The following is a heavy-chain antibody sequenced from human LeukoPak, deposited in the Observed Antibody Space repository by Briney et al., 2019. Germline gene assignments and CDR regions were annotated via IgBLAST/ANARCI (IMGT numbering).Heavy chain of an antibody. CDR3: AGVGDISSWYPGYFVY. V-gene: IGHV3-53*04. Sequence: GGSLRLSCAASGFTVSSNYMSWVRQAPGKGLGWVSVIYSGGSTYYAASVKGRFTISRHNSKNTLYLQMNSLRAEDRAVYYCAGVGDISSWYPGYFVYWGQGTLVPVSS. CDR2: IYSGGST. CDR1: GFTVSSNY. D-gene: IGHD6-13*01. J-gene: IGHJ4*02.